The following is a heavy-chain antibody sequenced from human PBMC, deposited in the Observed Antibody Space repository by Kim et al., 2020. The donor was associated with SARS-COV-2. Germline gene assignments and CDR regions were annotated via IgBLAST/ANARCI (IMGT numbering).Heavy chain of an antibody. D-gene: IGHD3-10*01. Sequence: SVKVSCKASGGTFSSYAISWVRQDPGQGLEWMGGIIPIFGTANYAQKFQGRVTITADKSTSTAYMELSSLRSEDTAVYYCARDRRNRNPEWFTYYYGSGSYYYYYGMDVWGQGTTVTVSS. CDR3: ARDRRNRNPEWFTYYYGSGSYYYYYGMDV. CDR2: IIPIFGTA. CDR1: GGTFSSYA. V-gene: IGHV1-69*06. J-gene: IGHJ6*02.